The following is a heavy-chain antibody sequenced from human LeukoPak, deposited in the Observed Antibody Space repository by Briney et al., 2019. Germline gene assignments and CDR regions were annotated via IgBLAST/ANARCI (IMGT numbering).Heavy chain of an antibody. Sequence: GGSLRLSCAASGFTFSTYSMNWLRQAPGKGLEWVSSISSGSSFIYYADSVKGRFTISRDNAKNSLFLQMNSLRAEDTAVYYCARESSGYFYWGQGTLVTVSS. V-gene: IGHV3-21*01. J-gene: IGHJ4*02. CDR2: ISSGSSFI. CDR3: ARESSGYFY. CDR1: GFTFSTYS. D-gene: IGHD3-22*01.